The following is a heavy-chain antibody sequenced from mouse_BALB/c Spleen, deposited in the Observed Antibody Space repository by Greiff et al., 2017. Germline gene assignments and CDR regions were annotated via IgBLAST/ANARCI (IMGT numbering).Heavy chain of an antibody. Sequence: QVKLQQSGPELVKPGASVRISCKASGYTFTSYYIHWVKQRPGQGLEWIGWIYPGNVNTKYNEKFKGKATLTADKSSSTAYMQLSSLTSEDSAVYFCARSGGSSYGFAYWGQGTLVTVAA. CDR1: GYTFTSYY. CDR2: IYPGNVNT. J-gene: IGHJ3*01. CDR3: ARSGGSSYGFAY. V-gene: IGHV1S56*01. D-gene: IGHD1-1*01.